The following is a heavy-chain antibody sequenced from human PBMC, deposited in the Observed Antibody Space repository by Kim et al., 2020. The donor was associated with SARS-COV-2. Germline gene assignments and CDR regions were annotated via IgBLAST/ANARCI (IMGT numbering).Heavy chain of an antibody. V-gene: IGHV4-31*03. J-gene: IGHJ4*02. CDR2: IYYSGST. CDR1: GGSISSGGYY. CDR3: ARWDDSSGYYPQNFDY. D-gene: IGHD3-22*01. Sequence: SETLSLTCTVSGGSISSGGYYWSWIRQHPGKGLEWIGYIYYSGSTYYNPSLKSRVTISVDTSKNQFSLKLSSVTAADTAVYYCARWDDSSGYYPQNFDYWGQGTLVTVSS.